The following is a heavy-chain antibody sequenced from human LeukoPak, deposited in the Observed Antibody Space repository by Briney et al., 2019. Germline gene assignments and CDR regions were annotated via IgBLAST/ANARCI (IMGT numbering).Heavy chain of an antibody. CDR3: AGSDIVVVPASKGYYGMDV. J-gene: IGHJ6*02. D-gene: IGHD2-2*01. CDR2: INHSGST. CDR1: GGSFSGYY. Sequence: SETLSLTCAVYGGSFSGYYWSWIRQPRGRGLEGIGEINHSGSTNYNPSRKSRVTISVDTSKNQFSLKLSSVTAADTAVYYCAGSDIVVVPASKGYYGMDVWGQGTTVTVSS. V-gene: IGHV4-34*01.